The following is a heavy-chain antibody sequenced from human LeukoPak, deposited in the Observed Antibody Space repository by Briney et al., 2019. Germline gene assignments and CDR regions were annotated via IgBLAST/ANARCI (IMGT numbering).Heavy chain of an antibody. Sequence: ASVKVSCTASGYSFTTSGITWVRQAPGQGLEWMGWINPNSGGTNYAQKFQGRVTMTRDTSINTAYMELSRLRSDDTAVYYCAGDMVRGVILRRVLEYWGQGTLVTVSS. V-gene: IGHV1-2*02. CDR1: GYSFTTSG. CDR3: AGDMVRGVILRRVLEY. J-gene: IGHJ4*02. D-gene: IGHD3-10*01. CDR2: INPNSGGT.